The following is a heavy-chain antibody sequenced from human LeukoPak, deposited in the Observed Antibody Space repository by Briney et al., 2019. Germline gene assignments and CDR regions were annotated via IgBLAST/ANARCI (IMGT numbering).Heavy chain of an antibody. J-gene: IGHJ4*02. D-gene: IGHD6-19*01. CDR1: GGSISSYY. Sequence: SETLSPTCSVSGGSISSYYWGWIRQPPGMALEWIGCFYNSGSTNYNPSLKSRATTSVDTSKNQLTLRLSSVTAADTAVYYCASTQQWLAFDYWGQGILVTVSS. V-gene: IGHV4-59*01. CDR2: FYNSGST. CDR3: ASTQQWLAFDY.